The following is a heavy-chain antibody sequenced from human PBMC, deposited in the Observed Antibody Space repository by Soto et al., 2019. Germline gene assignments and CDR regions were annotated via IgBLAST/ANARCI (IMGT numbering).Heavy chain of an antibody. D-gene: IGHD3-10*01. CDR3: ARGGRGLLNFQH. CDR2: IYHSGST. J-gene: IGHJ1*01. V-gene: IGHV4-30-2*01. Sequence: QLQLQESGSGLVKPSQTLSLTCAVSGGSISSGGYSWSWIRQPPGKGLEWIGYIYHSGSTYYNPSLTRRVTISVDRSTNQFSLKLSSVTAADTAVYYCARGGRGLLNFQHWGQGTLVTVSS. CDR1: GGSISSGGYS.